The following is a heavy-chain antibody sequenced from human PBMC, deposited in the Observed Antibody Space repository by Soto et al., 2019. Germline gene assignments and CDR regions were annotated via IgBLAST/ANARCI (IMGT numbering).Heavy chain of an antibody. CDR3: ARAGSGSFYHWLDP. J-gene: IGHJ5*02. D-gene: IGHD3-10*01. V-gene: IGHV1-46*01. CDR2: INPSGGSA. Sequence: ASVKVSFKASGYIFINYYMHWVRQAPGQGLEWMGIINPSGGSATYSQKLQGRVTMTRDTSTSTVYMELSSLRSEDSAVYYCARAGSGSFYHWLDPWGQGTLVTVSS. CDR1: GYIFINYY.